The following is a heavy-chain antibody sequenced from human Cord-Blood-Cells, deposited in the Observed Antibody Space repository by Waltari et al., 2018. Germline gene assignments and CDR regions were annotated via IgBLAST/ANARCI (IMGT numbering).Heavy chain of an antibody. V-gene: IGHV4-39*07. CDR3: ARRGRDSGSYYFDY. D-gene: IGHD1-26*01. CDR1: GGSISSSSYY. J-gene: IGHJ4*02. CDR2: IYYSGST. Sequence: QLQLQESGPGLVKPSETLSLTCTVSGGSISSSSYYSGWIRQPPGKGLEWIGSIYYSGSTYYNPSLKSRVTISVDTSKNQFSLKLSSVTAADTAVYYCARRGRDSGSYYFDYWGQGTLVTVSS.